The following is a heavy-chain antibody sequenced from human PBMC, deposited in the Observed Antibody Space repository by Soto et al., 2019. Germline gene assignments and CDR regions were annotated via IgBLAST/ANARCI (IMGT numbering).Heavy chain of an antibody. J-gene: IGHJ6*02. CDR2: IIPIFGTA. V-gene: IGHV1-69*12. D-gene: IGHD1-1*01. CDR1: GGTFSSYA. CDR3: ARPPSSDREPYYSGMDV. Sequence: QVQLVQSGAEVKKPGSSVKVSCKASGGTFSSYAISWVRQAPGQGLEWMGGIIPIFGTANYAQKFQGRVTITADESTSTDYMELSSLRSEDTAVYYCARPPSSDREPYYSGMDVWGQGTTVTVSS.